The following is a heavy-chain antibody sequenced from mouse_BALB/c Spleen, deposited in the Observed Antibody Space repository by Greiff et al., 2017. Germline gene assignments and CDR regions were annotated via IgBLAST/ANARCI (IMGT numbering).Heavy chain of an antibody. CDR2: IWAGGST. D-gene: IGHD1-1*01. CDR3: ARRGYYGSSYGSYAMDY. V-gene: IGHV2-9*02. Sequence: VKLVESGPGLVAPSQSLSITCTVSGFSLTSYGVHWVRQPPGKGLEWLGVIWAGGSTNYNSALMSRLSISKDNSKSQVFLKMNSLQTDDTAMYYCARRGYYGSSYGSYAMDYWGQGTSVTVSS. CDR1: GFSLTSYG. J-gene: IGHJ4*01.